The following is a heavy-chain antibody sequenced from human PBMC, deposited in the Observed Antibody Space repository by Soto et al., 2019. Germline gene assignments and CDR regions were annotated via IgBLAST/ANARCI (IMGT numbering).Heavy chain of an antibody. D-gene: IGHD3-10*01. V-gene: IGHV1-3*01. J-gene: IGHJ4*02. CDR1: GYTFTSYA. Sequence: QVQLVQSGAEVKKPGASVKVSCKASGYTFTSYAMHWVRQAPGQRLEWMGWINAGNGNTKYSQKFQGRVIITRDTSASTAYMELSSLRSEDTAVYYCARDRGDGSGSVSGVFDYWGQGTLVTVSS. CDR3: ARDRGDGSGSVSGVFDY. CDR2: INAGNGNT.